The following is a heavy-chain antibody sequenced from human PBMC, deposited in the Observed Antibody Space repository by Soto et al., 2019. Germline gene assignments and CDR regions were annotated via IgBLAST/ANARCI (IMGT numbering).Heavy chain of an antibody. CDR2: INPDNGVP. CDR3: ARTDYLFSTLTYYFDY. V-gene: IGHV1-2*02. CDR1: GYTFTGYY. Sequence: ASVKVSCKASGYTFTGYYVNWARQAPGQGLDCMGWINPDNGVPNYAQKFQGRVTLSRDTAINTAYMELSRLTSDDTAMYYCARTDYLFSTLTYYFDYWGQGTLVTVSS. J-gene: IGHJ4*02. D-gene: IGHD3-16*01.